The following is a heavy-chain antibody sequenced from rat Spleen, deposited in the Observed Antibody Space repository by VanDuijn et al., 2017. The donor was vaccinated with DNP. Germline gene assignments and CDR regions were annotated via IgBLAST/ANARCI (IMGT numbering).Heavy chain of an antibody. CDR2: ISYDGGRT. Sequence: EVQLLESGGGLVQPGRSLKLSCAASGFTFSDYYMAWVRQAPTKGLEWVAYISYDGGRTYYGDSVKGRFTISRDNAQNTLYLQMSTLRSEDTATYYCARGGRSYFDYWGQGVMVTVSS. J-gene: IGHJ2*01. V-gene: IGHV5-22*01. D-gene: IGHD1-11*01. CDR1: GFTFSDYY. CDR3: ARGGRSYFDY.